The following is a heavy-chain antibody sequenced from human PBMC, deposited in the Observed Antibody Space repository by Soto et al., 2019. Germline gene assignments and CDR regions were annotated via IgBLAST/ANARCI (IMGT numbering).Heavy chain of an antibody. CDR2: INAGNGNT. J-gene: IGHJ4*02. CDR3: ARRSGYYCYFDY. D-gene: IGHD3-22*01. Sequence: ASVKVSCKASGYTFTSYAMHWVRQAPGQRLEWMGWINAGNGNTIYSQKFQGRVTITRDTSASTAYMELSSLRSEDTAVYYCARRSGYYCYFDYWGQGTLVTVSS. CDR1: GYTFTSYA. V-gene: IGHV1-3*01.